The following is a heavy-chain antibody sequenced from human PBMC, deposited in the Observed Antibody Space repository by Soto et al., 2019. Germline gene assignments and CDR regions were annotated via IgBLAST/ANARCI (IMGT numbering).Heavy chain of an antibody. CDR1: GGSISSYY. CDR2: IYYSGST. Sequence: SETLSLTCTVSGGSISSYYWSWIRQPPGKGLEWIGYIYYSGSTNYNPSLKSRVAISVDTSKNQFSLKLNSVTAADTALYYCARSPGIYFDYWGQGVMVTSPQ. V-gene: IGHV4-59*01. J-gene: IGHJ4*02. D-gene: IGHD1-26*01. CDR3: ARSPGIYFDY.